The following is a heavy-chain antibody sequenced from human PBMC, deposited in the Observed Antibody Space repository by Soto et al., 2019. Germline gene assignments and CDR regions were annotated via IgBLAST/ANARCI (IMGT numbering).Heavy chain of an antibody. CDR1: GFTFSSYA. V-gene: IGHV3-23*01. Sequence: EVQLLESGGGLVQPGGSLRLSCAASGFTFSSYAMSWVRQAPGKGLEWVSAISGSGGSTYYADSVKGRFTISRDNSKNTLYLQMNSLRAEDTAVYYCAKDTGRLRFSAKVYYGMDVWGQRTTVTVSS. D-gene: IGHD3-3*01. J-gene: IGHJ6*02. CDR3: AKDTGRLRFSAKVYYGMDV. CDR2: ISGSGGST.